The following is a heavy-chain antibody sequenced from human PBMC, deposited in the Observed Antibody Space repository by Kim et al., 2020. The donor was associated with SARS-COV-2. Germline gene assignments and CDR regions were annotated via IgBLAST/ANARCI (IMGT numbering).Heavy chain of an antibody. D-gene: IGHD3-3*01. Sequence: RFTISRDNSKNTLYLQMNSLRAEDTAVYYCARGSTYYDFWSGYYRWYFDYWGQGTLVTVSS. CDR3: ARGSTYYDFWSGYYRWYFDY. J-gene: IGHJ4*02. V-gene: IGHV3-30*01.